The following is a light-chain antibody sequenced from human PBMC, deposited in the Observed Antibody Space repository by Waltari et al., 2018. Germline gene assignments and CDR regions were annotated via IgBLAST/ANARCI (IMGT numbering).Light chain of an antibody. J-gene: IGLJ2*01. CDR1: SSNIVAGYA. Sequence: QSVLTQPPSVSGAPGPRVTISCTGSSSNIVAGYAVHWYQQLPGAAPKPPLFTNTNRAPGVPDRISASKSGTSASLVITGLQAEDEADYFCQSYDSSLSGIFGGGTKLTVL. CDR3: QSYDSSLSGI. V-gene: IGLV1-40*01. CDR2: TNT.